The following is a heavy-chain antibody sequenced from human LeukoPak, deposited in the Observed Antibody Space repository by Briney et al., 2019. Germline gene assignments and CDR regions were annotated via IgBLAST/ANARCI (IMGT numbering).Heavy chain of an antibody. CDR1: GFTFKNYG. V-gene: IGHV3-23*01. CDR3: AKSGGASCYSAADS. D-gene: IGHD2-15*01. J-gene: IGHJ4*02. CDR2: ISGSGGTT. Sequence: GGSLRLSCAASGFTFKNYGMNWVRQAPGKGLEWVSVISGSGGTTFYAESVKGRFTISRDDSKSTLYLQMNSLRAEDTAVYYCAKSGGASCYSAADSWGQGTLVTVYS.